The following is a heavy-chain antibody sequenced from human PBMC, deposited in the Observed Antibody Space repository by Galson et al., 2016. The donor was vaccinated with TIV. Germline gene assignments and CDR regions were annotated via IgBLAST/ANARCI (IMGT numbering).Heavy chain of an antibody. CDR1: GYTFTTYG. CDR3: ARGSSRSPFYGMDV. V-gene: IGHV1-3*01. J-gene: IGHJ6*02. Sequence: SCKASGYTFTTYGTHWVRQAPGHRLEWMGWINAGDGSTKYSQNFQGRLSITTDTSATTAYMELSSLRSEDTAVYFCARGSSRSPFYGMDVWGQGTTVIVSS. D-gene: IGHD6-13*01. CDR2: INAGDGST.